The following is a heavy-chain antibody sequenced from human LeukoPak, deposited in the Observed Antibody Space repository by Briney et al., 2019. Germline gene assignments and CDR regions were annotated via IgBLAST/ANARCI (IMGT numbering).Heavy chain of an antibody. CDR3: AREGIWFGELSL. J-gene: IGHJ3*01. CDR2: ISSSSSTI. D-gene: IGHD3-10*01. Sequence: GGSLRLSCAASGYTFDDYAMHWVRQAPGKGLEWVSYISSSSSTIYYADSVKGRFTISRDNAKNSLYLQMNSLRAEDTAVYYCAREGIWFGELSLWGQGTMVTVSS. CDR1: GYTFDDYA. V-gene: IGHV3-48*01.